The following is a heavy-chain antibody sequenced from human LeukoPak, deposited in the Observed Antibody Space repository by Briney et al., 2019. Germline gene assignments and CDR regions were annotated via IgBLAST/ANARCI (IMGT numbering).Heavy chain of an antibody. Sequence: GTSLRLSCAASGFMLSSFPMHWVRQAPGKGLEWVALISYDGSNIYYADSVKGRFTISRDNSKNTLYLQMSSLRTEDTAVYYCARGHSRSWLRGDYWGQGTLVTVSS. J-gene: IGHJ4*02. V-gene: IGHV3-30-3*01. CDR2: ISYDGSNI. D-gene: IGHD6-13*01. CDR3: ARGHSRSWLRGDY. CDR1: GFMLSSFP.